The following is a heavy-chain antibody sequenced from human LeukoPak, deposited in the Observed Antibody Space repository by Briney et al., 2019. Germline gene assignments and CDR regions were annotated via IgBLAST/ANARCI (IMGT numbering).Heavy chain of an antibody. CDR3: ARDTITMVRGVTEDAFDI. V-gene: IGHV1-46*01. J-gene: IGHJ3*02. Sequence: ASVKVSCKASGYTFSRYHMHWVRQAPGQGLEWMGIINPSGGSTSYAQKFQGRVTMTRDTSTSTVYMELSSLRSEDTAVYYCARDTITMVRGVTEDAFDIWGQGTMVTVSS. D-gene: IGHD3-10*01. CDR2: INPSGGST. CDR1: GYTFSRYH.